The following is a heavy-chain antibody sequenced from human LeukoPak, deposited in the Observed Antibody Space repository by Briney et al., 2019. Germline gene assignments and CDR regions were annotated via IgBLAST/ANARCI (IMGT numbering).Heavy chain of an antibody. CDR2: INHSGST. V-gene: IGHV4-34*01. CDR1: GVSISSYY. D-gene: IGHD5-18*01. Sequence: PSETLSLTCTVSGVSISSYYWSWIRQPPGKGLEWIGEINHSGSTNYNPSLKSRVTISVDTSKNQFSLKLSSVTAADTAVYYCARERTAMQDYWGQGTLVTVSS. CDR3: ARERTAMQDY. J-gene: IGHJ4*02.